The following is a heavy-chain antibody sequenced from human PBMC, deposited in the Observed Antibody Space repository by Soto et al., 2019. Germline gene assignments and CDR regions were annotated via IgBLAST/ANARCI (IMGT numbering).Heavy chain of an antibody. Sequence: ASVKVSCKASGYTFTGYYMHWLRQSPGQGLEWMGWINPNSGGTNYAQKFQGRVTMTRDTSISTAYMELSRLRSDDTAVYYCARDLGSYYYYGMDVWGQGTTVTVSS. CDR1: GYTFTGYY. D-gene: IGHD7-27*01. J-gene: IGHJ6*02. CDR2: INPNSGGT. V-gene: IGHV1-2*02. CDR3: ARDLGSYYYYGMDV.